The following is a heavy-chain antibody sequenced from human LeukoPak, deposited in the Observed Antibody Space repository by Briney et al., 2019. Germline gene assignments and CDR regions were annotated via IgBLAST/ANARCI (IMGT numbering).Heavy chain of an antibody. CDR2: INQDGSRK. CDR1: GFTFSAYW. J-gene: IGHJ4*02. D-gene: IGHD2-15*01. Sequence: GGSLRLSCAASGFTFSAYWMSWVRQTPGKGLEWVANINQDGSRKYYADSVKGRFSLSRDNAKNSLNLQMNSPRAEDTAVYYCARLYCSGGRCDSCFDYWGQGTLVTVSS. CDR3: ARLYCSGGRCDSCFDY. V-gene: IGHV3-7*05.